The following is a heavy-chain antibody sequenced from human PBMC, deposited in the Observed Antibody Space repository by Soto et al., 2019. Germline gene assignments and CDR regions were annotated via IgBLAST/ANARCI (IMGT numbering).Heavy chain of an antibody. CDR3: AREGITMVRGVKTNWFDP. CDR1: GGSISSGPYY. Sequence: SETLSLTCTVSGGSISSGPYYWTWIRQHPGKGLEWIGYIYYSGNAYYNSSLESRVTISVDTSKNQFSLKLSSVTAADTAVYYCAREGITMVRGVKTNWFDPWGQGTLVT. V-gene: IGHV4-31*03. J-gene: IGHJ5*01. CDR2: IYYSGNA. D-gene: IGHD3-10*01.